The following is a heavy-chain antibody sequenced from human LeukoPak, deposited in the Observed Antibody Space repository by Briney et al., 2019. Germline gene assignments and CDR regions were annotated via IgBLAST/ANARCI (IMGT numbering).Heavy chain of an antibody. CDR3: ARDRGSGYSGSQGIDY. CDR1: GFTFSNCA. CDR2: ISYDGSNT. J-gene: IGHJ4*02. Sequence: PGGSLRLSCAASGFTFSNCAMHWVRQAPGKGLEWVALISYDGSNTFYADSVKGRFTISRDNSKNTLYLQMNSLRAEDSAVYYCARDRGSGYSGSQGIDYWGQGALVTVSS. D-gene: IGHD1-26*01. V-gene: IGHV3-30-3*01.